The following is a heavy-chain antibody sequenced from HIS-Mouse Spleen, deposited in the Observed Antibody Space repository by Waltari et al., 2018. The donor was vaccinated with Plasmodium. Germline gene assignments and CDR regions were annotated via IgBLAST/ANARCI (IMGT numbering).Heavy chain of an antibody. J-gene: IGHJ2*01. CDR2: RKKDGRGK. D-gene: IGHD6-13*01. CDR1: GFTFSSYW. Sequence: EVQLVESGGGLVQPGGSLRLSCAASGFTFSSYWMSWVRQAPGKGLEWVANRKKDGRGKYFVDSVKGRFTSSRDNAKNSLYLQMNSLRAEDTAVYYCASSWYWYFDRWGRGTLVTVSS. CDR3: ASSWYWYFDR. V-gene: IGHV3-7*01.